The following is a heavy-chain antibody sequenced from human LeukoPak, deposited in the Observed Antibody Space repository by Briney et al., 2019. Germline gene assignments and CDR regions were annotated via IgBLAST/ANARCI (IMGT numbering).Heavy chain of an antibody. V-gene: IGHV3-9*01. CDR1: GFTFDDFA. Sequence: PGGSLRLSCVVSGFTFDDFAMHWVRQAPGKGLEWVSGISWNSGSIVYADSVKGRFTISRGNARNSLSLQMNSLSTEDTALYYCARFDSGWQALDYWGQGTLVTVSS. CDR2: ISWNSGSI. CDR3: ARFDSGWQALDY. J-gene: IGHJ4*02. D-gene: IGHD6-19*01.